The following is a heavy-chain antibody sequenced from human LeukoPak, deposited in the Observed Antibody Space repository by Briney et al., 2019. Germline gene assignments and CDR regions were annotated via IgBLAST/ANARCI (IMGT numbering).Heavy chain of an antibody. CDR2: ISSSGRYT. V-gene: IGHV3-21*01. Sequence: GGSLRLSCAASGFTFSSYSMNWVRQAPGKWLEWVSSISSSGRYTYYSDSVKGRFTISRDNAKNSLYLQMNSLRAEDTAVYYCARVAETAAFDYWGQGTLVTVSS. J-gene: IGHJ4*02. CDR3: ARVAETAAFDY. CDR1: GFTFSSYS. D-gene: IGHD6-13*01.